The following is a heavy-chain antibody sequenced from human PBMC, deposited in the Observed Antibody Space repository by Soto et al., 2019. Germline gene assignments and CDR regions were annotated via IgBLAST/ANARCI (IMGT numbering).Heavy chain of an antibody. CDR3: ALTTVTTNAFDI. CDR2: ISSSSSTI. D-gene: IGHD4-17*01. V-gene: IGHV3-48*01. CDR1: GFTFSSYS. J-gene: IGHJ3*02. Sequence: GGSLRLSCAASGFTFSSYSMNWVRQAPGKGLEWVSYISSSSSTICYADSVKGRFTISRDNAKNSLYLQMNSLRAEDTAVYYCALTTVTTNAFDISGQATIVTVSS.